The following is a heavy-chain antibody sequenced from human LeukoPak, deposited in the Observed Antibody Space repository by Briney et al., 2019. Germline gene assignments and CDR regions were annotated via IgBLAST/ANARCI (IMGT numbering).Heavy chain of an antibody. V-gene: IGHV1-58*02. D-gene: IGHD3-10*01. CDR2: IVVGSGNT. J-gene: IGHJ6*02. CDR1: GFTFTSSA. Sequence: APVKPSCKASGFTFTSSAMQWVRQSRGQRLEWIGWIVVGSGNTNYAHKFQERVTITRDMSTSTAYMELSSLRAEDTAVYYCAAEGGDVGYYYGMDVWGQGTMVTVSS. CDR3: AAEGGDVGYYYGMDV.